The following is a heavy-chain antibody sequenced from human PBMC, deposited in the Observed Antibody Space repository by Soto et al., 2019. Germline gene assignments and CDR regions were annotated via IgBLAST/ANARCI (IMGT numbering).Heavy chain of an antibody. CDR1: GDSVSSNSAS. J-gene: IGHJ5*02. Sequence: SQTLSLTCAISGDSVSSNSASWNLIRQSPSRGLEWLGRTYYRSKWYNDYAVSVESRITINPDTSKNQFSLQLNSVTPEDTAVYYCARSLRPKNWFDPWGQGTLVIVYS. CDR2: TYYRSKWYN. D-gene: IGHD4-17*01. CDR3: ARSLRPKNWFDP. V-gene: IGHV6-1*01.